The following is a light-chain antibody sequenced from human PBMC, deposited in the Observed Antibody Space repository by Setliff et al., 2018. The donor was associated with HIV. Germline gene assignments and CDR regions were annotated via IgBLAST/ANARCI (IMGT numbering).Light chain of an antibody. CDR3: CSYAGSSTYV. V-gene: IGLV2-23*02. J-gene: IGLJ1*01. CDR2: EVS. CDR1: SSDVGSYNL. Sequence: QPALTQPASVSGSPGQSITISCTGTSSDVGSYNLVSWYQQHPGKAPKLMIYEVSKRPSGVSNRFSGSKSGNTASLTISGLQAEDEADYYCCSYAGSSTYVFGTGTKGTVL.